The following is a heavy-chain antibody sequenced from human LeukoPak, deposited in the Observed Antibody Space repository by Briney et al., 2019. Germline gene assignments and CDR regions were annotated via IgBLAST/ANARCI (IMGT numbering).Heavy chain of an antibody. J-gene: IGHJ6*03. CDR2: IYTSGST. CDR3: ARSYYMDV. Sequence: SQTLSLTCTVSGGSISSGSYYWSWIRQPAGKGLEWIGRIYTSGSTNYNPSLKSRATISVDTSKNQFSLKLSSVTAADTAVYYCARSYYMDVWGKGTTVTVSS. CDR1: GGSISSGSYY. V-gene: IGHV4-61*02.